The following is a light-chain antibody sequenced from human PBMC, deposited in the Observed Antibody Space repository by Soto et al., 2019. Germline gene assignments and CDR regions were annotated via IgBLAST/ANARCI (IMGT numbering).Light chain of an antibody. V-gene: IGKV1-5*03. CDR3: LCYITYPWT. J-gene: IGKJ1*01. CDR1: QTISSW. CDR2: KAS. Sequence: DIQMTQSPSTLSGPVGDRVTITCRASQTISSWLAWYQQKPGKAPKLLIYKASTLKSGVPSRFSGSGSGTEFSLTISSLQPEDFATYYCLCYITYPWTCGQGTKGDIK.